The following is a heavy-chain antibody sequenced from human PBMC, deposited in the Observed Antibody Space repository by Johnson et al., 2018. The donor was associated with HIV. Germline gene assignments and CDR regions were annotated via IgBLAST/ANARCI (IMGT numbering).Heavy chain of an antibody. CDR1: GFTFSTYP. CDR2: MSYDGSNK. CDR3: ARSDSGYDAFDI. V-gene: IGHV3-30*04. D-gene: IGHD5-12*01. Sequence: QVQLVESGGGVVQPGKSLRLSCAASGFTFSTYPMHWVRQAPGKGLEWVALMSYDGSNKYYADSVKGRFTISRDNSKNTLHLQMNNVRAEDTAIYYCARSDSGYDAFDIWGQGTMVSVSS. J-gene: IGHJ3*02.